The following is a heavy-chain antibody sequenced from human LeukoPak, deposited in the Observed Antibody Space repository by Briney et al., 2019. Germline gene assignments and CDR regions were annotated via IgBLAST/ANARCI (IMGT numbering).Heavy chain of an antibody. D-gene: IGHD1-26*01. CDR3: AREVVGATWD. CDR1: GGSISSYY. V-gene: IGHV4-4*07. J-gene: IGHJ4*02. CDR2: VYTSGNT. Sequence: PSETLSLTCTVSGGSISSYYWSWIRQPAGKGLEWIGRVYTSGNTNYNPSLKSRVTMSVDTSMHQFSLELRSVTAADTAVYYCAREVVGATWDWGQGTLVTVSS.